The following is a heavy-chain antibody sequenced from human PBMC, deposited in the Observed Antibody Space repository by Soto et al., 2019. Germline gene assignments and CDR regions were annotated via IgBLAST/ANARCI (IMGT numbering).Heavy chain of an antibody. Sequence: SLTCAVYGGSFSGYYWSWIRQPPGKGLEWIGEINHSGSTNYNPSLKSRVTISVDTSKNQFSLKLSSVTAADTAVYYCARGPITIFGVVIIRGRVDYWGQGTLVTVSS. D-gene: IGHD3-3*01. CDR3: ARGPITIFGVVIIRGRVDY. J-gene: IGHJ4*02. CDR1: GGSFSGYY. CDR2: INHSGST. V-gene: IGHV4-34*01.